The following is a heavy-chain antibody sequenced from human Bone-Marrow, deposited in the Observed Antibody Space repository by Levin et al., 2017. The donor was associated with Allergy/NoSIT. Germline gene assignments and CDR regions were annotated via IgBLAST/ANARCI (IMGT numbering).Heavy chain of an antibody. Sequence: GGSLRLSCAASKFTFSSYNMNWVRQAPGKGLEWVSSIGSTGGSIYYADSVEGRFTISRDNAKKSLYLQMNSLRPEDTAVYYCAREGPLGARAYGMDVWGQGTTVTVSS. CDR1: KFTFSSYN. CDR3: AREGPLGARAYGMDV. V-gene: IGHV3-21*01. J-gene: IGHJ6*02. D-gene: IGHD1-26*01. CDR2: IGSTGGSI.